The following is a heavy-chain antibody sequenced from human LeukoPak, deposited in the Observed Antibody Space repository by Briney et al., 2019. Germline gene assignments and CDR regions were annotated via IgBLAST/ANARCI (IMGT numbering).Heavy chain of an antibody. CDR3: ARARSSGYYNHFDY. D-gene: IGHD3-22*01. CDR2: ISSSTSTI. CDR1: GFTFSSYG. V-gene: IGHV3-48*02. J-gene: IGHJ4*02. Sequence: PGGSLRLSYAASGFTFSSYGMNWVRQAPGKGLEWLSYISSSTSTIYYADSVKGRFTISRDNAKNSLYLQMNSLRDEDTAVYYCARARSSGYYNHFDYWGQGTLVTVSS.